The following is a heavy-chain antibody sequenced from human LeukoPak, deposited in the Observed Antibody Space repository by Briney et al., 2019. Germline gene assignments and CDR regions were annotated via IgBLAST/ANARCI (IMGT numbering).Heavy chain of an antibody. V-gene: IGHV1-8*02. Sequence: ASVKVSCKASGYTFTSYDINWVRQATGQGLEWMGWMNPNSGNTVYAQKFQGRVTMTRNTSISTAYMELSSLRSEDTAVYYCARDGSRGGYSYGHPWGQGTLVTVSS. D-gene: IGHD5-18*01. CDR3: ARDGSRGGYSYGHP. CDR2: MNPNSGNT. J-gene: IGHJ5*02. CDR1: GYTFTSYD.